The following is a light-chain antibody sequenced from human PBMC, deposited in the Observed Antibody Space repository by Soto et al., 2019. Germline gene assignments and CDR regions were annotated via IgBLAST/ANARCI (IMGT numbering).Light chain of an antibody. Sequence: DIQMTQSPSTLSASVGDRVTITCRASQSIITCLAWYHQKPGKAPKLLIYRASSFESGVPSRFRGSGSGTEFTLTVRSLQPDDFATYYCQQYNSYPWTFGQGTKVEIK. CDR3: QQYNSYPWT. CDR1: QSIITC. V-gene: IGKV1-5*03. CDR2: RAS. J-gene: IGKJ1*01.